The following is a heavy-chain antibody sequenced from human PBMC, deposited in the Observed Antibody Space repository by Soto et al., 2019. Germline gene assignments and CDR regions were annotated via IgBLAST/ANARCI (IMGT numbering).Heavy chain of an antibody. CDR1: GGSFSGYY. Sequence: SGTLSLTCAVYGGSFSGYYWSWIRQPPGKGLEWIGEINHSGSTNYNPSLKSRVTISVDTSKNQFSLKLSSVTAADTAVYYCARGQLMVYAIYYFDYWAQGTLVTVSS. J-gene: IGHJ4*02. V-gene: IGHV4-34*01. CDR3: ARGQLMVYAIYYFDY. CDR2: INHSGST. D-gene: IGHD2-8*01.